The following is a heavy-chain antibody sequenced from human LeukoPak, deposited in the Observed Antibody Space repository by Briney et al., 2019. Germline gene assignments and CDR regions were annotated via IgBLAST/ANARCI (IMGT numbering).Heavy chain of an antibody. Sequence: SVKVSFKASGFTFTSSAMQWVRQARGQRLEWIGWIVVGSGNRNYAQKFQERVSITRDMSTGTAYMELSSLRSEDTAVYFCAAGTSGRPEYFQHWGQGTLVTVSS. CDR3: AAGTSGRPEYFQH. CDR1: GFTFTSSA. D-gene: IGHD1-14*01. V-gene: IGHV1-58*02. J-gene: IGHJ1*01. CDR2: IVVGSGNR.